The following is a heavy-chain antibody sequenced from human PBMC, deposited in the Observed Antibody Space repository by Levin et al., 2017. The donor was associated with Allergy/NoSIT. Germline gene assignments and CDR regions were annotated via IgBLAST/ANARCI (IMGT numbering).Heavy chain of an antibody. J-gene: IGHJ4*02. V-gene: IGHV1-8*01. CDR2: MNPNSGNT. CDR3: ARGGYYDSSGYYYY. Sequence: GESLKISCKASGYTFTSYDINWVRQATGQGLEWMGWMNPNSGNTGYAQKFQGRVTMTRNTSISTAYMELSSLRSEDTAVYYCARGGYYDSSGYYYYWGQGTLVTVSS. CDR1: GYTFTSYD. D-gene: IGHD3-22*01.